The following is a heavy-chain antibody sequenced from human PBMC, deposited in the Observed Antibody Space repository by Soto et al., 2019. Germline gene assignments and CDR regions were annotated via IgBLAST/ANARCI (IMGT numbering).Heavy chain of an antibody. CDR3: ARGYCSSTSCYMFDP. D-gene: IGHD2-2*02. V-gene: IGHV4-31*03. CDR2: IYYSGST. CDR1: SGSISSGGYY. Sequence: SETLSLTCTVSSGSISSGGYYWSWIRQHPGKGLEWIGYIYYSGSTYYNPSLKSRVTISVDTSKNQFSLKLSSVTAADTAVYYCARGYCSSTSCYMFDPWGQGTLVTVSS. J-gene: IGHJ5*02.